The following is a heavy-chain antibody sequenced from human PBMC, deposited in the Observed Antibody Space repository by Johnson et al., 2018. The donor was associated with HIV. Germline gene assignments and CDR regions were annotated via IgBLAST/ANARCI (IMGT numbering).Heavy chain of an antibody. Sequence: QVQLVESGGGVVQPGRSLRLSCAASGFSFSSYGMHWVRQLPGKGLEWVAVISYDGSNKYYADSVKGRFTISRDNSKNTLYLQMNSLRAEDTALYYCARAGSSSDDAFDIWGQGTMVTVSS. V-gene: IGHV3-30*19. D-gene: IGHD6-6*01. J-gene: IGHJ3*02. CDR3: ARAGSSSDDAFDI. CDR2: ISYDGSNK. CDR1: GFSFSSYG.